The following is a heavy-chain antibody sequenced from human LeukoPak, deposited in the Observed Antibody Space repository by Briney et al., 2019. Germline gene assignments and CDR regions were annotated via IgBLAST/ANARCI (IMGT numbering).Heavy chain of an antibody. D-gene: IGHD4-17*01. V-gene: IGHV1-69*06. CDR1: GYTSTNFD. CDR2: IIPIFGTA. Sequence: ASVKVSCKASGYTSTNFDINWVRQATGQGLEWMGGIIPIFGTANYAQKFQGRVTITADKSTSTAYMELSSLRSEDTAVYYCASSTVTTPHYYYGMDVWGKGTTVTVSS. CDR3: ASSTVTTPHYYYGMDV. J-gene: IGHJ6*04.